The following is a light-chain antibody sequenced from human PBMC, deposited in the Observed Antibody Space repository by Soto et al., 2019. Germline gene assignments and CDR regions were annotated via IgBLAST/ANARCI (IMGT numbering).Light chain of an antibody. J-gene: IGLJ3*02. CDR3: QTWGTGIQVL. V-gene: IGLV4-69*01. CDR2: LNSDGSH. CDR1: SGHSSYA. Sequence: QLVLTQSPSASASLGASVKLTCTLNSGHSSYAIAWHQQQPEKGPRYLMKLNSDGSHSKGDGIPDRFSGSSSGAERYLTISSLQSEDEADYYCQTWGTGIQVLFGGGTKLTVL.